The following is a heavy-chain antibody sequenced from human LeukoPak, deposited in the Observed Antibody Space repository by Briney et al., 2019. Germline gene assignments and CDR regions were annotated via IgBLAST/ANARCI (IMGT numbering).Heavy chain of an antibody. J-gene: IGHJ1*01. Sequence: GGSLRLSCAASGFTFCGYRMHCVRQAPGEGLGWVSRIKSDGSTNYADSVKGRFTISRDNAKNTVSLQMNGLRAEDTGVYYCARAPSEIGGYYPEYFRHWGQGTLVTVSS. CDR1: GFTFCGYR. D-gene: IGHD3-22*01. V-gene: IGHV3-74*01. CDR3: ARAPSEIGGYYPEYFRH. CDR2: IKSDGST.